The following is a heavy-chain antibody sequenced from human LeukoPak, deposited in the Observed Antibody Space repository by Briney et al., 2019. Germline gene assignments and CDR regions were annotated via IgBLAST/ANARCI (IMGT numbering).Heavy chain of an antibody. CDR2: ISYEGSNK. CDR3: AKDRDFDFWSGPSYFDL. CDR1: GFRFSYYG. Sequence: GRSLRLSCVAFGFRFSYYGMHWVRQAPGKGLEWVATISYEGSNKYFADSVKGRFTVSRDNSKNTVYLQMNSLRPEDTALYYCAKDRDFDFWSGPSYFDLWGRGTLVTVSS. V-gene: IGHV3-30*18. J-gene: IGHJ2*01. D-gene: IGHD3-3*01.